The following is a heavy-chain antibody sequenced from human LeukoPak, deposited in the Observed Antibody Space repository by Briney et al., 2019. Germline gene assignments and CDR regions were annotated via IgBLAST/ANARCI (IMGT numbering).Heavy chain of an antibody. D-gene: IGHD3-10*01. V-gene: IGHV3-23*01. CDR2: ISGSGVGA. CDR1: GFTITTYA. CDR3: AKGDYYDFDS. J-gene: IGHJ4*02. Sequence: GGSLLLSCAASGFTITTYAMSWVRQALGKGLECVSTISGSGVGAYYADSVKGRFTISRDNSKNTLYLQMNSLRAEDTAVYYCAKGDYYDFDSWGQGTLVTVSS.